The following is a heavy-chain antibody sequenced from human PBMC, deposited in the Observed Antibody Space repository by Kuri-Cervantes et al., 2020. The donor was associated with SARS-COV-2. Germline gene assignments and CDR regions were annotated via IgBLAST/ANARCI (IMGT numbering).Heavy chain of an antibody. CDR1: GGSISSSSYY. J-gene: IGHJ5*02. V-gene: IGHV4-39*01. CDR2: IYYSGST. D-gene: IGHD2-15*01. Sequence: SETLSLTCTVSGGSISSSSYYWGWIRQPPGKGLEWIGSIYYSGSTYYNPSLKSQVTISVDTSKNQFSLKLSSVTAADTAVYYCARFRGRPTGFDPWGQGNLVTVSS. CDR3: ARFRGRPTGFDP.